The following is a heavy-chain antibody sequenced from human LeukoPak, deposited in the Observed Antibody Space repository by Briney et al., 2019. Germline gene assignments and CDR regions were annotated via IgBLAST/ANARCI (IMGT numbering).Heavy chain of an antibody. Sequence: LETLSLTCAVYGGSFSGYYWSWMRQPPGKGLEWIGEINHSGSTNYNPSLKSRVTISVDTSKNQFSLKLSSVTAADTAVYYCARGWGSSWYFDYWGQGTLVTVSS. V-gene: IGHV4-34*01. CDR2: INHSGST. D-gene: IGHD6-13*01. CDR3: ARGWGSSWYFDY. CDR1: GGSFSGYY. J-gene: IGHJ4*02.